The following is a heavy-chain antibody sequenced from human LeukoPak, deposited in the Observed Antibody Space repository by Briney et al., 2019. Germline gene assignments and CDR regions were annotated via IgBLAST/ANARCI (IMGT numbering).Heavy chain of an antibody. J-gene: IGHJ3*02. V-gene: IGHV3-53*04. D-gene: IGHD3-22*01. CDR2: NYSGGST. CDR1: GFTVSSNY. CDR3: ARWTYYYDSSGSGSAFDI. Sequence: QPGGSLRLSCAASGFTVSSNYMSWVRQAPGKGLEWVSVNYSGGSTYYADSVKGRFTISRHNSKNTLYLQMNSLRAEDTAVYYCARWTYYYDSSGSGSAFDIWGQGTMVTVSS.